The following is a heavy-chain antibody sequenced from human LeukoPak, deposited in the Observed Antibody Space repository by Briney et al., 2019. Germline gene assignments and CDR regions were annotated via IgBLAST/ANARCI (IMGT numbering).Heavy chain of an antibody. D-gene: IGHD6-19*01. CDR2: IYYSGST. V-gene: IGHV4-59*01. CDR1: GGSISSYY. Sequence: SETLSLTCTVSGGSISSYYWSWIRQPPGKGLEWIGYIYYSGSTNYNPSLKSRVTISVDTSKNQFSLKLSSVTAADTAVYYCARAIAVAGTQFDYWGQGTLVTVSS. CDR3: ARAIAVAGTQFDY. J-gene: IGHJ4*02.